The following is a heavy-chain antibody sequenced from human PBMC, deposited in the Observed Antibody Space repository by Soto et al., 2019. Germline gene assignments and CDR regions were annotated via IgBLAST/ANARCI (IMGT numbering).Heavy chain of an antibody. CDR3: AGHSSGWHLTINFSDY. Sequence: EVQLLESGGGLVQPGGSLRLSCAASGFTFSSYAMSWVRQAPGKGLEWVSAISGSGGSTYYADSVKGRFTISRDNSKNTLYLQMNSLRAEDTAVYYCAGHSSGWHLTINFSDYWGQGTLVTVSS. CDR1: GFTFSSYA. CDR2: ISGSGGST. D-gene: IGHD6-19*01. J-gene: IGHJ4*02. V-gene: IGHV3-23*01.